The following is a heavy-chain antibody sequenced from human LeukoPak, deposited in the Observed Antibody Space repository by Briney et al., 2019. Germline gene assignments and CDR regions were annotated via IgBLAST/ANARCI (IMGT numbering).Heavy chain of an antibody. CDR3: AGSLGDSPVDPVDY. V-gene: IGHV4-59*01. CDR2: IYYSGST. J-gene: IGHJ4*02. Sequence: SSETLSLTCTVSGGSISSYYWSWIRQPPGKGLEWIGYIYYSGSTNYNPSLKSRVTISVDTSKNQFSLKLSSVTAADTAVYYCAGSLGDSPVDPVDYWGQGTLVTVSS. CDR1: GGSISSYY. D-gene: IGHD5-12*01.